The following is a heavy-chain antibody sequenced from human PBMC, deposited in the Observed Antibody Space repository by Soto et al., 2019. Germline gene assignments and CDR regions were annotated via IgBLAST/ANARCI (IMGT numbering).Heavy chain of an antibody. CDR1: GGSFSGYY. Sequence: QVQLQQWGAGLLKPSETLSLTCAVYGGSFSGYYWSWIRQPPGKGLEWIGEINHSGSTNYNPSLKSRVTISVDTSKNQFSLKLSSVTAADTAVYYCAIGHDYGDAYWYFDLWGRGTLVTVSS. V-gene: IGHV4-34*01. CDR2: INHSGST. J-gene: IGHJ2*01. D-gene: IGHD4-17*01. CDR3: AIGHDYGDAYWYFDL.